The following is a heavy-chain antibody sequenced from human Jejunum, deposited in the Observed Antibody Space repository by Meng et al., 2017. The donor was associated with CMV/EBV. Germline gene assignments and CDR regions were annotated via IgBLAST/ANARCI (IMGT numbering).Heavy chain of an antibody. D-gene: IGHD2-15*01. V-gene: IGHV4-30-4*08. Sequence: SGDYFWHWIRQSPGKGLEWIGHVYYSGATSHGPALRGRAPISIDLSKNQFSLKLSSVTAADTAIYYCVRGMEGFCSGPSCDAFDVWGQGTTVTVSS. CDR2: VYYSGAT. J-gene: IGHJ3*01. CDR3: VRGMEGFCSGPSCDAFDV. CDR1: SGDYF.